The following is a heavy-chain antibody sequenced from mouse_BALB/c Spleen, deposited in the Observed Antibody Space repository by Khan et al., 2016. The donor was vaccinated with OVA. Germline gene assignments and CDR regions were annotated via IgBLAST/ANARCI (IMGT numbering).Heavy chain of an antibody. D-gene: IGHD1-3*01. Sequence: QVQLQQSGPGLVAPSQSLSITCTVSGFSLTSYDISWIRQPPGKGLEWLGVIWTGGGTNYNSAFMSRLNISKDNSKSQVFFKMNSLQTDDTAVYYCVSAGYNGWFAYWGQGTLVTVSA. J-gene: IGHJ3*01. CDR1: GFSLTSYD. CDR3: VSAGYNGWFAY. V-gene: IGHV2-9-2*01. CDR2: IWTGGGT.